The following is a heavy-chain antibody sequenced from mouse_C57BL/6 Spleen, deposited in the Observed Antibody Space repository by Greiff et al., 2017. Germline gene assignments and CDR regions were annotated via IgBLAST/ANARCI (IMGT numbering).Heavy chain of an antibody. CDR3: ARKGDGYYFDY. CDR2: IYPSDSET. J-gene: IGHJ2*01. CDR1: GYTFTSYW. V-gene: IGHV1-61*01. Sequence: QVQLQQPGAELVRPGSSVKLSCKASGYTFTSYWMDWVKQRPGQGLEWIGNIYPSDSETHYNQKFKDKATLTVDKSSSTAYMQLSSLTSEDSAVYYCARKGDGYYFDYGGQGTTLTVSS. D-gene: IGHD2-3*01.